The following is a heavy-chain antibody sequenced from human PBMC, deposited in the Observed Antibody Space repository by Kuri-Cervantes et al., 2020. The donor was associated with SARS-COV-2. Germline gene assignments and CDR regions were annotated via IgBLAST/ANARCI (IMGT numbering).Heavy chain of an antibody. Sequence: ASVKVSCKASCYTFTSYGISWVRQAPGQGLEWMGWISAYNGNTNYAQKLQGRVTMTTDTSTSTAYMELRSLRSDDTAVYYCARERGGYYGSVRRGYYYYGMDVWGQGTTVTVSS. J-gene: IGHJ6*02. CDR3: ARERGGYYGSVRRGYYYYGMDV. D-gene: IGHD3-10*01. CDR2: ISAYNGNT. CDR1: CYTFTSYG. V-gene: IGHV1-18*01.